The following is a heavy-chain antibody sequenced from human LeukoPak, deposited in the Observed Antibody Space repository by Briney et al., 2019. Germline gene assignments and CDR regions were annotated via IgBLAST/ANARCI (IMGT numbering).Heavy chain of an antibody. CDR2: ISGSGGST. CDR3: AKVKGGSYYFDY. V-gene: IGHV3-23*01. J-gene: IGHJ4*02. D-gene: IGHD1-26*01. Sequence: PGGSLRLSCAASGFTFSSYAMSWVRQAPGKGLEWVSGISGSGGSTYYADSVKGRFTISRDNPKNTLYLQMNSPRAEDTAVYYCAKVKGGSYYFDYWGQGTLVTVSS. CDR1: GFTFSSYA.